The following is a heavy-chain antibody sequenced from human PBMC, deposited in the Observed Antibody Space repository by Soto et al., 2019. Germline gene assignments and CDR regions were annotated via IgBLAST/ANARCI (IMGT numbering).Heavy chain of an antibody. D-gene: IGHD3-16*02. CDR3: ARDLGIWGSYRYTRSDAFDI. J-gene: IGHJ3*02. Sequence: GSLRLSCAASGFTFSSYWMSWVRQAPGKGLEWVANIKQDGSEKYYVDSVKGRFTISRDNAKNSLYLQMNSLRAEDTAVYYCARDLGIWGSYRYTRSDAFDIWGQGTMVTVSS. V-gene: IGHV3-7*01. CDR1: GFTFSSYW. CDR2: IKQDGSEK.